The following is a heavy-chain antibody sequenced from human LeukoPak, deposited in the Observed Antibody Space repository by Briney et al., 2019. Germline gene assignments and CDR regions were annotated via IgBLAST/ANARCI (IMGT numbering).Heavy chain of an antibody. CDR2: IIAYNGNT. V-gene: IGHV1-18*01. J-gene: IGHJ4*02. CDR3: ASTVVGATLDY. CDR1: GDTFTSYG. Sequence: ASVKVSCKASGDTFTSYGISWVRQAPGQGLEWMGWIIAYNGNTNYAQKIQGRVTIPTDTSTSTAYMELRSLRSDDTAVYYCASTVVGATLDYWGQGTLVTVSS. D-gene: IGHD1-26*01.